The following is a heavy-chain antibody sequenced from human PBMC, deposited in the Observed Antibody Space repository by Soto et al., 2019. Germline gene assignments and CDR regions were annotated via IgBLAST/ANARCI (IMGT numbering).Heavy chain of an antibody. D-gene: IGHD1-26*01. CDR2: IYYSGST. CDR3: AREGGIVGATAADY. J-gene: IGHJ4*02. Sequence: QAQLQESGPGLVKPSQTLSLTCTVSGGSISSGGYYWSWIRQHPGKGLEWIGYIYYSGSTYYNPSLKRRVTISVDTSKNQFSLKLSSVTAADTAVYYCAREGGIVGATAADYWGQGTLVTVSS. V-gene: IGHV4-31*03. CDR1: GGSISSGGYY.